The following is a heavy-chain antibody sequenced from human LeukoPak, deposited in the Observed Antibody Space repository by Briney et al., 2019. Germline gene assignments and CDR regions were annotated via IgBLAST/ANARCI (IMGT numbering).Heavy chain of an antibody. D-gene: IGHD6-13*01. V-gene: IGHV3-64D*09. J-gene: IGHJ4*02. Sequence: SGGSLRLSCSASGFXSSNYAMHWVRQAPGKGLEYVSAMSSSGGSTYYADSVKGRFTISRDNSKNTLYLQMSSLRTEDTAVYYCARDPGSFPGYYFDYWGQGTLVTVSS. CDR1: GFXSSNYA. CDR2: MSSSGGST. CDR3: ARDPGSFPGYYFDY.